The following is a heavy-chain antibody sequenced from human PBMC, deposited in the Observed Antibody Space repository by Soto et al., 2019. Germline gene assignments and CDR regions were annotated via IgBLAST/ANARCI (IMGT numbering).Heavy chain of an antibody. CDR2: ISYDGNDK. V-gene: IGHV3-30*18. CDR1: GFTFSSYG. CDR3: AKDEDIAAAAYYFDY. D-gene: IGHD6-13*01. Sequence: LRLSCAASGFTFSSYGMHWVRQAPVKGLEWVAVISYDGNDKYYADSVKGRFTISRDNSKNTLSLQMNSLRAEDTAVYYCAKDEDIAAAAYYFDYWGQGTLVTVSS. J-gene: IGHJ4*02.